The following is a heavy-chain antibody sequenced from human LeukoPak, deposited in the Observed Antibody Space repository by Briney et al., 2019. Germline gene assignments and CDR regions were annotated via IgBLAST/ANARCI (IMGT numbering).Heavy chain of an antibody. CDR3: TTDPPATYYYDSSGYPSDY. CDR1: GFTFSNAW. J-gene: IGHJ4*02. Sequence: GGSLRLSCAASGFTFSNAWMSWVRQAPGKGLEWVGRIKSKTDGGTTDYAAPVKGRFTISRDDSKNTLYLQMNSVKTEDTAVYYCTTDPPATYYYDSSGYPSDYWGQGTLVTVSS. V-gene: IGHV3-15*01. D-gene: IGHD3-22*01. CDR2: IKSKTDGGTT.